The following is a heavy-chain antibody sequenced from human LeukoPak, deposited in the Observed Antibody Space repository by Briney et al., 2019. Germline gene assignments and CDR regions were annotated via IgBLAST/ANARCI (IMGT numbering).Heavy chain of an antibody. CDR1: GFTFSSYS. CDR2: ISSSSSYI. D-gene: IGHD1-26*01. CDR3: AIANLVGATTSAFDI. V-gene: IGHV3-21*01. Sequence: GGSLRLSCAASGFTFSSYSMNWVRQAPGKGLEWVSSISSSSSYIYYADSVKGRFTISRDNAKNSLYLQMNSLRAEDTAVYYCAIANLVGATTSAFDIWGQGTMVTVSS. J-gene: IGHJ3*02.